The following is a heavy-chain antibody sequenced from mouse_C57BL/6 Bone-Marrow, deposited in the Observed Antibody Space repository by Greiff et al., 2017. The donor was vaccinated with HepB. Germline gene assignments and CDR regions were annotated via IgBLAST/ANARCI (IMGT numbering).Heavy chain of an antibody. Sequence: VQLQESGAELVKPGASVKISCKASGYAFSSYWMNWVKQRPGKGLEWIGQIYPGDGDTNYNGKFKGKATLTADKSSSTAYMQLSSLTSEDSAVYFCARGGDYDDAMDYWGQGTSVTVSS. J-gene: IGHJ4*01. CDR3: ARGGDYDDAMDY. CDR2: IYPGDGDT. D-gene: IGHD2-4*01. V-gene: IGHV1-80*01. CDR1: GYAFSSYW.